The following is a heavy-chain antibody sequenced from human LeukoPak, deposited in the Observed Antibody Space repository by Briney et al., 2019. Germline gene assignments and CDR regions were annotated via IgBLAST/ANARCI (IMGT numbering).Heavy chain of an antibody. J-gene: IGHJ4*02. D-gene: IGHD3-10*01. Sequence: SETLSLTCTVSGGSLSSYYWSWIRQPPGKGLEWIGYIYYSGSTNYNPSLKSRVTISADTSKNQFSLKLSSVTAADTAVYYCAREYYGSGSYVIDYWGQGTLVTVSS. V-gene: IGHV4-59*01. CDR1: GGSLSSYY. CDR3: AREYYGSGSYVIDY. CDR2: IYYSGST.